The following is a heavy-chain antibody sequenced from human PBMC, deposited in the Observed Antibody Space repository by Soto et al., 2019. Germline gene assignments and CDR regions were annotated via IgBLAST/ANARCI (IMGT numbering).Heavy chain of an antibody. Sequence: VGSLGLSRAISGFTFSSFDMDWVRQAPGKGLEWVSSIHRASTYIYYADSVRGRFTISRDNAKSSLYLQMNSLTVEDTAVYYCARRALTTHHFFDYWGQGALVTVSS. CDR2: IHRASTYI. J-gene: IGHJ4*02. V-gene: IGHV3-21*06. CDR1: GFTFSSFD. CDR3: ARRALTTHHFFDY. D-gene: IGHD1-1*01.